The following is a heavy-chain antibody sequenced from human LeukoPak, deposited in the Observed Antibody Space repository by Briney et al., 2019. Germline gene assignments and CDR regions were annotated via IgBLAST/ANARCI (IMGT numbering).Heavy chain of an antibody. J-gene: IGHJ6*03. Sequence: ASVKVSCKASGGTFSSYAISWVRQAPGQGLEWMGGIIPIFGTANYAQKFQGRVTITTDESTSTAYMELSSLRSEDTAVYYCARGREKFYYYYMDVWGRGTTVTVSS. D-gene: IGHD3-10*01. V-gene: IGHV1-69*05. CDR3: ARGREKFYYYYMDV. CDR1: GGTFSSYA. CDR2: IIPIFGTA.